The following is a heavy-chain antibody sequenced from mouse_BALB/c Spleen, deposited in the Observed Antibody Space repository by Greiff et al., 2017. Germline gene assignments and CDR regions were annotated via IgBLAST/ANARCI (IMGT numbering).Heavy chain of an antibody. J-gene: IGHJ3*01. Sequence: DVMLVESGGGLVQPGGSLKLSCAASGFTFSSYTMSWVRQTPEKRLEWVAYISNGGGSTYYPDTVKGRFTISRDNAKNTLYLQMSSLKSEDTAMYYCARQGITASWFAYWGQGTLVTVSA. CDR3: ARQGITASWFAY. D-gene: IGHD2-4*01. CDR2: ISNGGGST. V-gene: IGHV5-12-2*01. CDR1: GFTFSSYT.